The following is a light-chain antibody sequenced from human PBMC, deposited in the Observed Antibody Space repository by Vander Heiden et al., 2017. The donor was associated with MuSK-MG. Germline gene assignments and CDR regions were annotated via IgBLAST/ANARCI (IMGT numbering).Light chain of an antibody. V-gene: IGKV3-11*01. CDR3: QQYSNWPLT. CDR1: QSVRSD. Sequence: EIVLTQSPATLSLSPGERATLSCRASQSVRSDLAWYQQKPGQAPRLLMYDASNRATGIPARFSGSGSVTDFILTISSLEPEDFAVYYCQQYSNWPLTFGGGTKVEIK. CDR2: DAS. J-gene: IGKJ4*01.